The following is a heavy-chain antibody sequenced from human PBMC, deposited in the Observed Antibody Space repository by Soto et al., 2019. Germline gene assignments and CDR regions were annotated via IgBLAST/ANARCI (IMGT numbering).Heavy chain of an antibody. D-gene: IGHD4-4*01. CDR2: ISAYNGNT. CDR1: GYTYTSYG. Sequence: ASVKVSCNASGYTYTSYGISWVRQAPGQGLEWMGWISAYNGNTNYAQKLQGRVTMTTDTSTSTAYMELRSLRSDDTAVYYCARDFKINSNYYYYYMDVWDKGTTVTVSS. J-gene: IGHJ6*03. CDR3: ARDFKINSNYYYYYMDV. V-gene: IGHV1-18*01.